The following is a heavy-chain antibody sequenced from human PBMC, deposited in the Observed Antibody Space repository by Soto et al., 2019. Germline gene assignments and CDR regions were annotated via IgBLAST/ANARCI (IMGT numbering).Heavy chain of an antibody. D-gene: IGHD2-8*01. CDR1: GGSISSSSYY. V-gene: IGHV4-39*01. CDR3: ARHDSPGPTSQRKDIVLMVYKGGFDP. CDR2: IYYSGST. Sequence: SETLSLTCTVSGGSISSSSYYWGWIRQPPGKGLEWIGSIYYSGSTYYNPSLKSRVTISVDTSKNQFSLKLSSVTAADTAVYYCARHDSPGPTSQRKDIVLMVYKGGFDPWGQGTLVTVSS. J-gene: IGHJ5*02.